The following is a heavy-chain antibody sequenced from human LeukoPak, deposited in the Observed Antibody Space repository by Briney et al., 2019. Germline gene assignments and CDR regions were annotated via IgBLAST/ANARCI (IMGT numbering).Heavy chain of an antibody. Sequence: PSQTLSLTCAVYGGSFSGYYWSWIRQPPGKGLEWIGEINHSGSTDYNPSLKSRVTISVDTSKNQFSLKLSSVTAADMAVYYCARLPPRGYCSSTSCSPWGQGTLVTVSS. D-gene: IGHD2-2*01. CDR1: GGSFSGYY. CDR2: INHSGST. CDR3: ARLPPRGYCSSTSCSP. V-gene: IGHV4-34*01. J-gene: IGHJ5*02.